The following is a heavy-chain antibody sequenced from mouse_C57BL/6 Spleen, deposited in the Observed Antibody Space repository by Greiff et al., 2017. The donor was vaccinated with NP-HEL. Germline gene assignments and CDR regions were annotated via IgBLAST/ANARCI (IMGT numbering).Heavy chain of an antibody. Sequence: QVQLKESGSELRSPGSSVKLSCKDFDSEVFPIAYMSWVRQKPGHGFEWIGGILPSIGRTIYGEKFEDKATLDADTLSNTAYLELNSLTSEDSAIYYCARAGGGSSYLWYFDVWGTGTTVTVSS. D-gene: IGHD1-1*01. CDR2: ILPSIGRT. CDR1: DSEVFPIAY. V-gene: IGHV15-2*01. CDR3: ARAGGGSSYLWYFDV. J-gene: IGHJ1*03.